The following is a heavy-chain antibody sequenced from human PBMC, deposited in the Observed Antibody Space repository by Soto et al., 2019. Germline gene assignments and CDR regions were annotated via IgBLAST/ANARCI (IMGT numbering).Heavy chain of an antibody. CDR1: GFTFSSYG. CDR2: IWYDGSNK. D-gene: IGHD2-15*01. J-gene: IGHJ6*02. V-gene: IGHV3-33*01. Sequence: VGSLRLSCAASGFTFSSYGMHWVRQAPGKGLEWVAVIWYDGSNKYYADSVKGRFTISRDNSKNTLYLQMNSLRAEDTAVYYCARDLGKKFCSGGSCYSKRRYYYYGMDVWGQGTTVTVSS. CDR3: ARDLGKKFCSGGSCYSKRRYYYYGMDV.